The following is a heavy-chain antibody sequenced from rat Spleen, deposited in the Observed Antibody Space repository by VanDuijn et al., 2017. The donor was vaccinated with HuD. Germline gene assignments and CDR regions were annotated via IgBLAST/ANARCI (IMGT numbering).Heavy chain of an antibody. D-gene: IGHD1-11*01. J-gene: IGHJ3*01. CDR3: AKDRDGGYAFAH. V-gene: IGHV5-31*01. CDR2: ITHTGGNT. CDR1: GFTFNNYW. Sequence: EVQLVESGGGLVQPGRSLRLACVASGFTFNNYWMTWIRQAPGKGLEWVASITHTGGNTYYPDSVKGRFTISRDNAENTVYLQMNSLRSEDTATYYCAKDRDGGYAFAHWGQGTLVTVSS.